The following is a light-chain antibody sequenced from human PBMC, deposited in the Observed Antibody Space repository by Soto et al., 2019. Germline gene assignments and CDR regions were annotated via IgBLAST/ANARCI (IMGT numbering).Light chain of an antibody. V-gene: IGKV3-11*01. Sequence: EIVLTQSPATLSVSPGERATLSCRASQSISSSVAWYQHKPGQSPRLVVYSGYKRSPGIPARFSGSGSGTDYTLTISSLESDDFAIYYCQQRYSWLRVFGPGTKVDIK. J-gene: IGKJ1*01. CDR3: QQRYSWLRV. CDR1: QSISSS. CDR2: SGY.